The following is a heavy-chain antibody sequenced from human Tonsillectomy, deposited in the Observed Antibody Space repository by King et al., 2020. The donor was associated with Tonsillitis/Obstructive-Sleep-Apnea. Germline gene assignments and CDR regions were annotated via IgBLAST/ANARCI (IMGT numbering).Heavy chain of an antibody. Sequence: QLPESGPGLVKPSENLSLTCTVSGGSISSYSWSWIRQPPGKGLEWIGDIYDSGSTNYNPSLKSRVTISVDTSKNQFSLKLSSVTAADTAVYYCAAQTLDFWSGNYYFDFWGQGTLVTVSS. V-gene: IGHV4-59*01. CDR2: IYDSGST. CDR1: GGSISSYS. CDR3: AAQTLDFWSGNYYFDF. D-gene: IGHD3-3*01. J-gene: IGHJ4*02.